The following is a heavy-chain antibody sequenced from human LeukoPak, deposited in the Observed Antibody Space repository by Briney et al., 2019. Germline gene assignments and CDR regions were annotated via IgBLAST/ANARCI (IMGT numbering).Heavy chain of an antibody. Sequence: GGSLRLSCAPFGMTFSSYGMHWVRQTPGKGQEWVAIIWYDGSDKYYADSVKGRFTISRDNYKNTLYLQMNSLRGEDTAVYYCARDYGSGMDVWGKGTMVTVSS. V-gene: IGHV3-33*01. CDR3: ARDYGSGMDV. J-gene: IGHJ6*04. D-gene: IGHD3-10*01. CDR1: GMTFSSYG. CDR2: IWYDGSDK.